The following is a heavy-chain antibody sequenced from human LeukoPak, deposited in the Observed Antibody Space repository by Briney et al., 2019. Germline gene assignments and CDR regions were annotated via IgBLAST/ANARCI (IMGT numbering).Heavy chain of an antibody. CDR1: GFSFSSYG. J-gene: IGHJ5*02. CDR3: AKNPDYDILTNNWFDP. Sequence: GGSLRLSCAASGFSFSSYGMSWVRQAPGKGLEWVSSITESGTGTYYTDSVKGRFTISRDNSKNTLYLRMNSLRAEDTAVYYCAKNPDYDILTNNWFDPWGQGTLVTVSS. D-gene: IGHD3-9*01. V-gene: IGHV3-23*01. CDR2: ITESGTGT.